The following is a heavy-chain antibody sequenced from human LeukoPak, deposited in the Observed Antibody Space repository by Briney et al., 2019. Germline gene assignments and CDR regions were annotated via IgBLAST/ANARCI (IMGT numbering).Heavy chain of an antibody. Sequence: GGSLRLSCAASAFSFSSYAMSWVRQAPGKGLEWVSAISGSGGSTYYADSVKGRFTISRDNSKNTLCLHMNSLRAEDTAVYYCAQVGAKKLIDYWGQGTLVTVSS. CDR2: ISGSGGST. CDR3: AQVGAKKLIDY. V-gene: IGHV3-23*01. J-gene: IGHJ4*02. D-gene: IGHD1-26*01. CDR1: AFSFSSYA.